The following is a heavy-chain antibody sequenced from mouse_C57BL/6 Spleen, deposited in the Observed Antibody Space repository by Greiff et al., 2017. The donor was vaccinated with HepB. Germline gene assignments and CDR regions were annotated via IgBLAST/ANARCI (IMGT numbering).Heavy chain of an antibody. CDR1: GYSITSGYY. V-gene: IGHV3-6*01. CDR2: ISYDGSN. Sequence: DVQLQESGPGLVKPSQSLSLTCSVTGYSITSGYYWNWIRQFPGNKLEWMGYISYDGSNNYNTSLKNRISITRDTSKNQFFLKLNSVTTEDTATYYCAREGDYYGSSYGFAYWGQGTLVTVSA. CDR3: AREGDYYGSSYGFAY. D-gene: IGHD1-1*01. J-gene: IGHJ3*01.